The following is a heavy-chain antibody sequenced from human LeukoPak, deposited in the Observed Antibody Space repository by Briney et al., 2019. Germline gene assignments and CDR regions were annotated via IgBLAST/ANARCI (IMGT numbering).Heavy chain of an antibody. V-gene: IGHV4-34*01. D-gene: IGHD4-23*01. CDR2: INHSGST. Sequence: PETLSLTCAVYGGSFSGYYWSWIRQPPGKGLEWIGEINHSGSTNYNPSLKCRVTISVDTSKNQFSLKLSSVTAADTAVYYCARKGYGGNTAFDYWGQGTLVTVSS. CDR1: GGSFSGYY. CDR3: ARKGYGGNTAFDY. J-gene: IGHJ4*02.